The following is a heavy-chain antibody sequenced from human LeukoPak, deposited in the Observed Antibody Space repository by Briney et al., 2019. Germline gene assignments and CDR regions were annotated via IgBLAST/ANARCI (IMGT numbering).Heavy chain of an antibody. CDR1: GGSISSYY. CDR3: ARHTYDFWSGYWCYFDY. D-gene: IGHD3-3*01. J-gene: IGHJ4*02. V-gene: IGHV4-59*08. Sequence: SETLSLTCTVSGGSISSYYWSWNRQPPGKGLEWIGYIYYSGSTNYNPSLKSRVTISVDTSKNQFSLKLSSVTAADTAVYYCARHTYDFWSGYWCYFDYWGQGTLVTVSS. CDR2: IYYSGST.